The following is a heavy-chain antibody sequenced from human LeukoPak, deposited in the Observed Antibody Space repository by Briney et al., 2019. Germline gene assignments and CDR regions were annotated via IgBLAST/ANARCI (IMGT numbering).Heavy chain of an antibody. CDR3: ARVFSDADWFDP. CDR1: GYTFTSYG. CDR2: ISAYNGDT. J-gene: IGHJ5*02. V-gene: IGHV1-18*01. Sequence: ASVKVSCKASGYTFTSYGISWVRQAPGQGLEWMGWISAYNGDTNYAQKLQGRVTMTTDTSTSTAYMELRSLRSDDTAVYYCARVFSDADWFDPWGQGTLVTVSS. D-gene: IGHD2-21*01.